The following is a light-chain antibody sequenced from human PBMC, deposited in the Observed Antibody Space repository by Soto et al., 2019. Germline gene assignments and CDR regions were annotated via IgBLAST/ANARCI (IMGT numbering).Light chain of an antibody. CDR2: EAS. V-gene: IGLV2-18*01. CDR3: SLYTSENTYV. CDR1: STDFVSYNR. J-gene: IGLJ1*01. Sequence: QSVLTQPPSVSGSPGQSVTTSCTGTSTDFVSYNRVSWYQQPPGTAPKLIIYEASNRPSGVPDCFSGSKSGNTASLTISGLQAADEADYYCSLYTSENTYVFGTGTKVTVL.